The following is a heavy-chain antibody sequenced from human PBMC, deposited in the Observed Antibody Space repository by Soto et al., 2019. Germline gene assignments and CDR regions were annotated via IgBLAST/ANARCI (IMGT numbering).Heavy chain of an antibody. CDR3: AKPRGYSYGGIYYYYGMDV. CDR1: GFTFSSYS. J-gene: IGHJ6*02. CDR2: ISSSSSTI. Sequence: AQLVESGGGLVQPGGSLRLSCAASGFTFSSYSMNWVRQAPGKGLEWVSYISSSSSTIYYADSVKGRFTISRDNAKNSLYLQMNSVRDEVSAVYNCAKPRGYSYGGIYYYYGMDVWGQGTTVTVSS. V-gene: IGHV3-48*02. D-gene: IGHD5-18*01.